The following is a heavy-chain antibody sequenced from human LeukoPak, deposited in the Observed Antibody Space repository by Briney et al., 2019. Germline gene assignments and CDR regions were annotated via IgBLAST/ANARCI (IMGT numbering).Heavy chain of an antibody. CDR1: GDYITTTNYY. CDR3: ARRSRLYRHETTGYHDS. J-gene: IGHJ4*02. Sequence: PSETLSLTCNVSGDYITTTNYYWAWIRQPPGKWLEWIASVFYSGTTYYNPSLKSRVTISMDTSRKQISLRLSSVTATDTAIYYCARRSRLYRHETTGYHDSWGQGTLVTVSS. V-gene: IGHV4-39*01. CDR2: VFYSGTT. D-gene: IGHD3-9*01.